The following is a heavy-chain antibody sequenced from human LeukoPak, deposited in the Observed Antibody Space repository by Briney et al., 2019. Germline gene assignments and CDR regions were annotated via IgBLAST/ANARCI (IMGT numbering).Heavy chain of an antibody. CDR2: ISYDGSNK. Sequence: GGSLRLSCAASGFTFSSYAMHWVRQAPGKGLEWVAVISYDGSNKYYADSVKGRFTISRDNSKNTLYLQMNSLRAEDTAVYYCARGGRGEKYGDYFSWGQGTLVTVSS. CDR1: GFTFSSYA. J-gene: IGHJ4*02. CDR3: ARGGRGEKYGDYFS. V-gene: IGHV3-30-3*01. D-gene: IGHD4-17*01.